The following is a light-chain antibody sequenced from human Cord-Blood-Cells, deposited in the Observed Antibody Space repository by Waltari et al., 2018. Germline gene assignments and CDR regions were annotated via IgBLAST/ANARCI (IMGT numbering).Light chain of an antibody. CDR3: SSYTSSSTYV. CDR1: TSDVGGYNY. CDR2: DVS. J-gene: IGLJ1*01. V-gene: IGLV2-14*01. Sequence: QSALTQPASVSGSPGQSITLSSTGTTSDVGGYNYVSWSQQHPGKAPKLMIYDVSKRPSGVSNRFSGSKSGNTASLTISGLQAEDEADYYCSSYTSSSTYVFGTGTKVTVL.